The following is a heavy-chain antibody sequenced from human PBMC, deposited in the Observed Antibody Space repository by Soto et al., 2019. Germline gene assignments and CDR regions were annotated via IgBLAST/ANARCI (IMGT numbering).Heavy chain of an antibody. CDR2: ISNSSSYI. J-gene: IGHJ4*02. CDR1: GFTFSSYS. V-gene: IGHV3-21*01. Sequence: EVQLVESGGGLVKPGGSLRLSCAASGFTFSSYSMNWVRQAPGKGLEWVSSISNSSSYIYYADSVKGRFTISRDNAKNSLYLQMNSLRAEDTAVYYCARGLHCSGGSCVFDYWGQGTLVTVSS. D-gene: IGHD2-15*01. CDR3: ARGLHCSGGSCVFDY.